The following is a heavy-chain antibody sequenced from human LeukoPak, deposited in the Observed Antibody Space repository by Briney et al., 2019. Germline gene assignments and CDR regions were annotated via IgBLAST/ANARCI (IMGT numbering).Heavy chain of an antibody. J-gene: IGHJ4*01. V-gene: IGHV3-7*01. Sequence: GGSLRLSCAASGFPFSTCDMNWVRQVPGKGLEWVANIKQDGSETTYAGSVRGRFTIFRDNAKDSVYLQMNSLRAEDSATYYCVREGFYFFDFWGQGTLVTVSS. CDR1: GFPFSTCD. CDR3: VREGFYFFDF. CDR2: IKQDGSET.